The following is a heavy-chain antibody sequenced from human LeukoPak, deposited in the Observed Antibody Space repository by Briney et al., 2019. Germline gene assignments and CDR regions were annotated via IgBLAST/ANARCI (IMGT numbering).Heavy chain of an antibody. Sequence: GGSLRLSCAASGFTFSSYSMNWVRQAPGKGLEWVSAISGSGGSTYYADSVKGRFTISRDNSKNTLYLQMNSLRAEDTAVYYCAKKSDYDFWSGSQGYFQHWGQGTLVTVSS. J-gene: IGHJ1*01. D-gene: IGHD3-3*01. CDR1: GFTFSSYS. CDR2: ISGSGGST. CDR3: AKKSDYDFWSGSQGYFQH. V-gene: IGHV3-23*01.